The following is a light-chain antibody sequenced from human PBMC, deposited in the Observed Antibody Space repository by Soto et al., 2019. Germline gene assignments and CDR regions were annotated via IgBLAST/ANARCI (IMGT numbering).Light chain of an antibody. CDR3: QQYYSYPPT. J-gene: IGKJ3*01. CDR1: QGISSY. Sequence: IQMTQSPSTLPASVGDRVTITCRASQGISSYLAWYQQKPGKAPKLLIYAASTLQSGVPSRFSGSGSGTDFTLTISCLQSEDFATYYCQQYYSYPPTFGPGTKVDIK. CDR2: AAS. V-gene: IGKV1-8*01.